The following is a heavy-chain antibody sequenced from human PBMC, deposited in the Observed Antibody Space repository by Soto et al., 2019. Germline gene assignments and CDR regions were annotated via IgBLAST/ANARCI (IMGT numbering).Heavy chain of an antibody. D-gene: IGHD1-1*01. CDR2: ISYDGSNK. CDR1: GFTFSSYA. V-gene: IGHV3-30-3*01. CDR3: ARYRSIRRDAYNIGY. J-gene: IGHJ4*02. Sequence: GGSLRLSCAASGFTFSSYAMHWVRQAPGKGLEWVAVISYDGSNKYYADSVKGRFTISRDNSKNTLYLQMNSLRAEDTAVYYCARYRSIRRDAYNIGYCGPAPLVTLFS.